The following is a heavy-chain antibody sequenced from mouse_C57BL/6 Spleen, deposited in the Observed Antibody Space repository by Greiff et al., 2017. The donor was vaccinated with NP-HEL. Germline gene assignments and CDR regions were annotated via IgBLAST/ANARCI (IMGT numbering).Heavy chain of an antibody. V-gene: IGHV14-4*01. CDR3: TTDGVAW. CDR2: IDPENGDT. D-gene: IGHD1-1*01. Sequence: EVQLQQSGAELVRPGASVKLSCTASGFNIKDDYMHWVKQRPEQGPEWIGWIDPENGDTEYASKFQGKATITADTSSNTAYLQLSSLTSEDTAVYYCTTDGVAWWGQGTLVTVSA. J-gene: IGHJ3*02. CDR1: GFNIKDDY.